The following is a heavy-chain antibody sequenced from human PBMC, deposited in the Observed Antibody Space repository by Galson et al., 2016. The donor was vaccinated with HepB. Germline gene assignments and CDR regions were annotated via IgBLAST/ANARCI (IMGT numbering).Heavy chain of an antibody. CDR3: ARDPPGLSHMIVPPTDF. Sequence: SLRLSCAVSGLDFSRYWMHWVRRGPGQGLMWVSRITSDGSTTNYADSVKGRFTISRDNARNTVYLQMTSLTVEDSAVYCCARDPPGLSHMIVPPTDFWGHGTLVTVSS. D-gene: IGHD3-16*01. J-gene: IGHJ4*01. V-gene: IGHV3-74*01. CDR1: GLDFSRYW. CDR2: ITSDGSTT.